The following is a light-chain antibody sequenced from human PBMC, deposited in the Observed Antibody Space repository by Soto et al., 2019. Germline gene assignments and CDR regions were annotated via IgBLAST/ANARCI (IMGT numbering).Light chain of an antibody. V-gene: IGKV3-20*01. J-gene: IGKJ2*01. CDR1: QSVSSSY. Sequence: EIVLTQSPGTLSLSPGERATLSCRASQSVSSSYLAWYQQKPGQAPRLLIYGASSRATGIPDRFSGSGSGTDFTLTISSLEHEDFAVYYCQQYCSSPLYTFGQGTKLEIK. CDR2: GAS. CDR3: QQYCSSPLYT.